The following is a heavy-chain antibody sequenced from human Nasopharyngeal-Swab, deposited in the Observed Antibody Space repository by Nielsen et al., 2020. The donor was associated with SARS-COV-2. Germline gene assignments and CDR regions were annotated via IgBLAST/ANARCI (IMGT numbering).Heavy chain of an antibody. Sequence: VRQAPGKGLEWVSSISSSSTYIYCADSVKGRFTVSRDNAKNSLYLQMSSLRTEDAAVYYCARSPYYDFWSGYYTRFDYWGRGTLVTVSS. J-gene: IGHJ4*02. CDR3: ARSPYYDFWSGYYTRFDY. V-gene: IGHV3-21*01. D-gene: IGHD3-3*01. CDR2: ISSSSTYI.